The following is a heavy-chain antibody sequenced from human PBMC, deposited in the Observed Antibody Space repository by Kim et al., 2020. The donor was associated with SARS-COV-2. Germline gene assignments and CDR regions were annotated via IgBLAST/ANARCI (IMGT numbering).Heavy chain of an antibody. D-gene: IGHD6-19*01. CDR1: GGSVSSGSYY. Sequence: SETLSLTCTVSGGSVSSGSYYWSWIRQPPGKGLEWIGYIYYSGSTNYNPSLKSRVTISADTSKNQFSLKLSSVTAADTAVYYCARVGTAWYNVDYWGQGTLVTVSS. CDR2: IYYSGST. CDR3: ARVGTAWYNVDY. J-gene: IGHJ4*02. V-gene: IGHV4-61*01.